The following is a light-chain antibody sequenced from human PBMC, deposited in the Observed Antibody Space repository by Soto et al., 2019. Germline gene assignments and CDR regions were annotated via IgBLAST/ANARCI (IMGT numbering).Light chain of an antibody. V-gene: IGLV2-14*01. Sequence: QSALTQPASLSGSPGQSITISCTGTSSDIGAYDYVSWFQQHPGKAPKLMISEVNNRPSGVSNRFSGSKSGNTAYLTISGPQVEDEAEYFCFSSTTTSTHVFGTGTKVTVL. CDR3: FSSTTTSTHV. CDR1: SSDIGAYDY. J-gene: IGLJ1*01. CDR2: EVN.